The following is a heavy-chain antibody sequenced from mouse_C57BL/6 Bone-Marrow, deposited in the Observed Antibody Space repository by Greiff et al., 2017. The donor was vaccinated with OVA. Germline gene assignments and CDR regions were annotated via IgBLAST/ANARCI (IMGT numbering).Heavy chain of an antibody. CDR2: INPNNGGT. D-gene: IGHD2-4*01. CDR3: DRARYDYDVIDC. CDR1: GYTFTDYY. Sequence: VQLQQSGPELVKPGASVKIPCKASGYTFTDYYMDWVKQSHGKSLEWIGDINPNNGGTIYNQKFKGKATLTVDKSSSTAYMELRSLTSEDTAVYYYDRARYDYDVIDCGGQGTTLTVTA. J-gene: IGHJ2*01. V-gene: IGHV1-18*01.